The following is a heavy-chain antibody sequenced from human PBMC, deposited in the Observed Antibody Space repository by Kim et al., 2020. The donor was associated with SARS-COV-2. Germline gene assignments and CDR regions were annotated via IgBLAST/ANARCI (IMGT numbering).Heavy chain of an antibody. J-gene: IGHJ4*02. CDR2: ISGSGGST. Sequence: GGSLRLSCAASGFTFSSYAMSWVRQAPGKGLEWVSAISGSGGSTYYADSVKGRFTIPRDNSKNTLYLQMNSLRAEDTAVYYCAKDGGGYSGYEFFFDYWGQGTLVTVSS. V-gene: IGHV3-23*01. D-gene: IGHD5-12*01. CDR3: AKDGGGYSGYEFFFDY. CDR1: GFTFSSYA.